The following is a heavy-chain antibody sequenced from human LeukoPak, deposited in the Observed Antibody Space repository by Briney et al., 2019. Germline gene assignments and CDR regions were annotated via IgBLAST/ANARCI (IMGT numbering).Heavy chain of an antibody. CDR1: GFTFNRYG. V-gene: IGHV3-30*03. D-gene: IGHD6-19*01. J-gene: IGHJ4*02. CDR2: ISYDGSDK. Sequence: GGSLRLSCAASGFTFNRYGMHWVRQAPGQGLEWVAVISYDGSDKYYADSVKGRFTISRDNSKNTLYLQMNSLRAEDTAVYYCAREGQGPYSSGWSYFDYWGQGTLVTVSS. CDR3: AREGQGPYSSGWSYFDY.